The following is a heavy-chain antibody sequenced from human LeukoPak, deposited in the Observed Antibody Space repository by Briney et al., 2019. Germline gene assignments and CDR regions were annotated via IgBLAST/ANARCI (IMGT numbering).Heavy chain of an antibody. CDR3: ASLYNDYGDY. Sequence: GGPLRLSCAASGFTFRNYGMSWVRQAPGKGLEWVSGTIGTGDSKFYADPVKGRFTISRDNSRNTLYLHMNSLRVDDTAVYYCASLYNDYGDYWGQGALVTVSS. CDR2: TIGTGDSK. CDR1: GFTFRNYG. V-gene: IGHV3-23*01. J-gene: IGHJ4*02. D-gene: IGHD5-24*01.